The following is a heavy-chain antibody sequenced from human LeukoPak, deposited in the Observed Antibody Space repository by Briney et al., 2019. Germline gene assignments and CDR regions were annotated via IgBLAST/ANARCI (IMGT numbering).Heavy chain of an antibody. Sequence: GGSLRLSCAASGFTFSSYAMSWVRQAPGKGLEWVSTISGSAGSTYYAASVKGRFTISRDNSKNTLYLQMNSLRAEDTAVYYCAKFSLPAGRTTHFDYWGQGTLVTVSS. CDR1: GFTFSSYA. CDR2: ISGSAGST. D-gene: IGHD1-1*01. V-gene: IGHV3-23*01. J-gene: IGHJ4*02. CDR3: AKFSLPAGRTTHFDY.